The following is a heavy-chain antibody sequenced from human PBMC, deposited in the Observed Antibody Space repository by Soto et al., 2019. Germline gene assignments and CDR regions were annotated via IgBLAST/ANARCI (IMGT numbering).Heavy chain of an antibody. CDR1: GGSISSYY. V-gene: IGHV4-4*07. CDR3: ARETGENWTYEAR. Sequence: SETLSLTCTVSGGSISSYYWSWIRQPPGKGLEWIGRIFSSGSTSFNPSLESRVAMSIDTSRNHFSLNLQSATAADTALYYCARETGENWTYEARWGPGPLVTGSS. J-gene: IGHJ1*01. D-gene: IGHD1-7*01. CDR2: IFSSGST.